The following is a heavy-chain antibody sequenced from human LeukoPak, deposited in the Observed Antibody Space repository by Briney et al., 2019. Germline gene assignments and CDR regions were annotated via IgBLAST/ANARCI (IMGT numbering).Heavy chain of an antibody. J-gene: IGHJ4*02. V-gene: IGHV3-11*01. CDR2: INSGGDTI. D-gene: IGHD2/OR15-2a*01. CDR1: GFSLSEDF. CDR3: PGGSGCYCNF. Sequence: GGSLRLSFSASGFSLSEDFIVWLRQAPGKGLEWVSYINSGGDTIHYSGAVKGRFSISRDISKRLLYLHMSRLRIDDTALYCAPGGSGCYCNFWGQGTVVSVSS.